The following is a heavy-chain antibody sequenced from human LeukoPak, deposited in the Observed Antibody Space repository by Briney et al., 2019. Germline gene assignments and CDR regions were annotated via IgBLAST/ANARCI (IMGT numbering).Heavy chain of an antibody. Sequence: GGPLRLPCGASGFTFSSYAMSWVRRAPGKALEWVSAISGSGGSTYYADSVKGRFTIYRDNSKNALYLQMNSLRAEDTAVYYCAKALFFFDYGGEGTLVTVSS. CDR2: ISGSGGST. CDR3: AKALFFFDY. V-gene: IGHV3-23*01. CDR1: GFTFSSYA. J-gene: IGHJ4*02.